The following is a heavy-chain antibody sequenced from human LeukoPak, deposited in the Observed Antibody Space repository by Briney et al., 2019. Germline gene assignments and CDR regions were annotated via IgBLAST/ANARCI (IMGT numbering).Heavy chain of an antibody. D-gene: IGHD2-21*02. CDR2: INHSGST. V-gene: IGHV4-34*01. CDR1: GGSFSGYY. Sequence: PSETLSLTCAVYGGSFSGYYWSWIRQPPGKGLEWIGEINHSGSTNYNPSLKSRVTISVDTSKNQFSLKLSSVTAADTAVYYCARGLSGDPPNGYYFDYWGQGTLVTVSS. CDR3: ARGLSGDPPNGYYFDY. J-gene: IGHJ4*02.